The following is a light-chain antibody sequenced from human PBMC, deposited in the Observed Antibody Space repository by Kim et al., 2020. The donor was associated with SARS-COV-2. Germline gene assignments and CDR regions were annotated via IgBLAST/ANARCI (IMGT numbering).Light chain of an antibody. CDR3: QQYNNWWT. J-gene: IGKJ1*01. Sequence: SVTPGESATLSSRASLSVSTNLAWYQQKPGQTPRLLIYSASTRATGIPARFSGSGSGTEFTLTISSLQSEDFAVYYCQQYNNWWTFGQGTKVDIK. V-gene: IGKV3-15*01. CDR2: SAS. CDR1: LSVSTN.